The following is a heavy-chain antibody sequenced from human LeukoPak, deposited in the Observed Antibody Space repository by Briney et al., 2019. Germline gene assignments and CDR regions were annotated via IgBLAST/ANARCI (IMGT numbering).Heavy chain of an antibody. CDR2: IYYSGST. J-gene: IGHJ4*02. Sequence: SETLSLTCTVSGGSISSSSYYWGWIRQPPGKGLEWIGSIYYSGSTYYNPSLKSRVTISVDTSKNQFSLKLSSVTAADTAVYYCARHQNDAYSSSWSNFGYWGQGTLVTVSS. D-gene: IGHD6-13*01. CDR3: ARHQNDAYSSSWSNFGY. V-gene: IGHV4-39*01. CDR1: GGSISSSSYY.